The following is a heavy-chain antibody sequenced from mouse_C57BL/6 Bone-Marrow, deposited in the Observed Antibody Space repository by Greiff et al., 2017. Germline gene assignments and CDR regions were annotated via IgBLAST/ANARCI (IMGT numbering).Heavy chain of an antibody. Sequence: QVQLQQPGAELVKPGASVKLSCKASGYTFTSYWMHWVKQRPGQGLEWIGMIHPNSGSTNYNEKFKSKATLTVDKSSSTAYMQLSSLTSEDSAVYYCARPFYDGSHFDYWGQGTTLTVSS. CDR2: IHPNSGST. CDR1: GYTFTSYW. V-gene: IGHV1-64*01. D-gene: IGHD1-1*01. CDR3: ARPFYDGSHFDY. J-gene: IGHJ2*01.